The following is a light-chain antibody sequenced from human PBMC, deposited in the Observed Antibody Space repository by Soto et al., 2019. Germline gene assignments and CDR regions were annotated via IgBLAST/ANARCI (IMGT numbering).Light chain of an antibody. V-gene: IGKV4-1*01. CDR3: QQYCVTPWT. J-gene: IGKJ1*01. CDR2: WAY. CDR1: QIFVYISNNQNF. Sequence: IVMTQSPDSRAVSVGDSATINCDSSQIFVYISNNQNFLSWYQQKPGQPPKLLIYWAYTRESGVPDRFSGGGSGTDFTLTISGLQAEDVAVYYCQQYCVTPWTFGQGTKVDNK.